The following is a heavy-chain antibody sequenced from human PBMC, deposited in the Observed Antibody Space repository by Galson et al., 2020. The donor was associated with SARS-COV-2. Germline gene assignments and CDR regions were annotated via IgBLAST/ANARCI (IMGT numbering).Heavy chain of an antibody. J-gene: IGHJ4*02. Sequence: SETLSLTCTVSGGSINSGDHWWSWIRQPPGKGLEWIGYISYSGITYYNPSLKSRLTISVDTSKIQFSLKLSSVTAADTAVYYCARYYYGSGRYSYLGSWGQGTLVTVSS. CDR3: ARYYYGSGRYSYLGS. CDR2: ISYSGIT. CDR1: GGSINSGDHW. D-gene: IGHD3-10*01. V-gene: IGHV4-30-4*01.